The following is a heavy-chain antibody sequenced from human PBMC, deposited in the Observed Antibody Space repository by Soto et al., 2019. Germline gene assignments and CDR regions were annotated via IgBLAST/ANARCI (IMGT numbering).Heavy chain of an antibody. D-gene: IGHD3-22*01. Sequence: GGSLRLSCAASGFTFSTYAMSWVRQAPGKGLEWVSAISGGGGSTYYADSVKGRFTISRDNSKNTLYLQMNGLRGEDTALYYCVYSCDTSSYHCERSFDYWGQGTLVTVSS. CDR1: GFTFSTYA. CDR3: VYSCDTSSYHCERSFDY. J-gene: IGHJ4*02. CDR2: ISGGGGST. V-gene: IGHV3-23*01.